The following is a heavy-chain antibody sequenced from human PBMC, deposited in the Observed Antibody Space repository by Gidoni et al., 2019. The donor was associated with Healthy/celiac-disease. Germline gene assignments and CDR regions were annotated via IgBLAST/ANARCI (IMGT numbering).Heavy chain of an antibody. CDR2: IKQDGSAK. CDR3: ARDVVVVPAATDYYYYYGMDV. J-gene: IGHJ6*02. CDR1: GFTFSSYW. Sequence: EVQLVESGGGLVQPGGSLRLYCDASGFTFSSYWMSWVRQAPGKGLELVAKIKQDGSAKYYVDSVKGRFTISRDNAKNSLYLQMNSLRAEDTAVYYCARDVVVVPAATDYYYYYGMDVWGQGTTVTVSS. D-gene: IGHD2-2*01. V-gene: IGHV3-7*01.